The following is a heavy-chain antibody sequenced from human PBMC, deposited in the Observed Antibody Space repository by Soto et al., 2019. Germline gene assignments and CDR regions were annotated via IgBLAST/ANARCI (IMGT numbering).Heavy chain of an antibody. CDR3: AKDAYGSGALNDYYGMDV. D-gene: IGHD3-10*01. V-gene: IGHV3-23*01. Sequence: EVQLLESGGGLVQPGGSLRLSCAASGFTFSSYAMSWVRQAPGKGLEWVSAISGSGGSTYYADSVKGRFTISRDNSKNARYLQMNSLTAEDTGVYYCAKDAYGSGALNDYYGMDVLGQGTTVTVSS. CDR2: ISGSGGST. J-gene: IGHJ6*02. CDR1: GFTFSSYA.